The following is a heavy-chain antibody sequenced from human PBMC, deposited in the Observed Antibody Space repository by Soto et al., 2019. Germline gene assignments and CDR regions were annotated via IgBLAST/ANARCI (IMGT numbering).Heavy chain of an antibody. J-gene: IGHJ4*02. CDR2: IKSKTDGGTT. Sequence: GGSLRLSCAASGFTFSNAWMSWVRQAPGKGLEWVGRIKSKTDGGTTDYAAPVKGRFTISRDDSKNTLYLQMNSLKTEDTAVYYCTTEVEALTTVTTRWNDYWGQGTLVTVSS. CDR3: TTEVEALTTVTTRWNDY. V-gene: IGHV3-15*01. D-gene: IGHD4-17*01. CDR1: GFTFSNAW.